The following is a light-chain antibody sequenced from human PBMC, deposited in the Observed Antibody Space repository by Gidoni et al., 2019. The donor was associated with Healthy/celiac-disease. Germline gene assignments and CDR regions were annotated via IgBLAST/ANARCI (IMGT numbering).Light chain of an antibody. CDR2: EDS. Sequence: QSALTQPASVSGSPGQPITISCPGTSSDVGSYNDVSWYQQHPGKATKRMIYEDSSLPAGVSHRFSGTKSGNTASLTICGLQAEDEADYCCSSYTSSSTLPFGTGTKVTVL. CDR1: SSDVGSYND. V-gene: IGLV2-14*01. J-gene: IGLJ1*01. CDR3: SSYTSSSTLP.